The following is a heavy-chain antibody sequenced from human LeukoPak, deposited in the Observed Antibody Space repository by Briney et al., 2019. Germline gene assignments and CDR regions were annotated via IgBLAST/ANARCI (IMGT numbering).Heavy chain of an antibody. J-gene: IGHJ4*02. Sequence: GGSLRLSCAASGFTFSTYTMSWVRQAPGKGLEWVSGISGSGESTYYADSVKGRFTISRDNSENTLYLQMNRLRAEDTAVYYCAKVWAARYFDSWGQGTLVTVSS. D-gene: IGHD3-16*01. CDR1: GFTFSTYT. V-gene: IGHV3-23*01. CDR2: ISGSGEST. CDR3: AKVWAARYFDS.